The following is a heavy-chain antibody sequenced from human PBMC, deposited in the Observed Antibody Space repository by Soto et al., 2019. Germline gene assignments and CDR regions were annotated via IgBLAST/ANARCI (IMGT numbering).Heavy chain of an antibody. CDR2: MNLKSGNR. J-gene: IGHJ4*02. D-gene: IGHD3-22*01. CDR1: RYTFTNSD. Sequence: AAVQVSCMASRYTFTNSDINWLGQASGQGLGWIGWMNLKSGNRGYAQKFQDRVTMTRKTSISTAYMELSSLRSEDTAVYYCARGQNYYGGSGYSGYDYWGQGTLVTVSS. V-gene: IGHV1-8*01. CDR3: ARGQNYYGGSGYSGYDY.